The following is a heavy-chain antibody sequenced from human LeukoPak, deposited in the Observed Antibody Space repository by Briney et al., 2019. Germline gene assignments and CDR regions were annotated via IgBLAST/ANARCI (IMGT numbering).Heavy chain of an antibody. CDR1: GGSISSGDYY. V-gene: IGHV4-30-4*01. CDR2: IYYSGST. D-gene: IGHD3-22*01. J-gene: IGHJ4*02. CDR3: ARGRGGYDSSGYYYCYFDY. Sequence: SETLSLTCTVSGGSISSGDYYWSWIRQPPGKGLEWIGYIYYSGSTYYNPSLKSRVTISVDRSKNQFSLKLSSVTAADTAVYYCARGRGGYDSSGYYYCYFDYWGQGTLVTVSS.